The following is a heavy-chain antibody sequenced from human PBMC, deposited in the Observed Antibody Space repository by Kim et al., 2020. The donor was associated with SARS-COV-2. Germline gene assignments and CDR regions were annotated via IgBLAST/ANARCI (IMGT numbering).Heavy chain of an antibody. Sequence: SVKVSCKASGGTFSSYAISWVRQAPGQGLEWMGGIIPIFGTANYAQKFQGRVTITADESTSTAYMELSSLRSEDTAVYYCARSPYTDFWSGYYTLLNYYYGMDVWGQGTTVTVSS. D-gene: IGHD3-3*01. V-gene: IGHV1-69*13. CDR1: GGTFSSYA. CDR3: ARSPYTDFWSGYYTLLNYYYGMDV. J-gene: IGHJ6*02. CDR2: IIPIFGTA.